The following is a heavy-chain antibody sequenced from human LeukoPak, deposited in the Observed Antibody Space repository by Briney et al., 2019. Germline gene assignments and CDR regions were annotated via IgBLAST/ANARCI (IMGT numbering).Heavy chain of an antibody. J-gene: IGHJ4*02. D-gene: IGHD4-11*01. CDR3: TVGPHHYFDS. V-gene: IGHV4-31*03. CDR1: GGSINSGGYY. CDR2: ISYSGST. Sequence: PSQTLSLTCTVSGGSINSGGYYWSWIRQHPAKGLEWTGYISYSGSTYYNPSLKSRVTISLDTSKHQFSLRLSSVSAADTAVYFCTVGPHHYFDSWGQGTLVTVSS.